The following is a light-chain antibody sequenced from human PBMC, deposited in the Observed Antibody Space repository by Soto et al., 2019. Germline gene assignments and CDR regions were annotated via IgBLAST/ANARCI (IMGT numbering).Light chain of an antibody. Sequence: EIVLTQSPGTLSLSPGERATLSCRASQSVSSSYLAWYRQKPGQAPRLLIYAASSRATGIPDRFSGSGSGTDFTLNIGSLEPEEFAVYYCQQYGSSLFTFGPGTKVDIK. CDR3: QQYGSSLFT. V-gene: IGKV3-20*01. J-gene: IGKJ3*01. CDR1: QSVSSSY. CDR2: AAS.